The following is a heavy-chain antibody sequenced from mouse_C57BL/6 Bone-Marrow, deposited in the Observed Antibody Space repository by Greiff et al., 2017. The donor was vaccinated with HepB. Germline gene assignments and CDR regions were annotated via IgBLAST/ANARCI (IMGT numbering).Heavy chain of an antibody. V-gene: IGHV5-15*01. Sequence: EVKLVESGGGLVQPGGSLKLSCAASGFTFSDYGMAWVRQSPRKGPEWVAFISNLAYSIYYADTVTGRFTISGENAKNTLYLEMSSPRSEDTAMYYCARHYGNYGMDYWGQGTSVTVSS. J-gene: IGHJ4*01. D-gene: IGHD2-1*01. CDR2: ISNLAYSI. CDR1: GFTFSDYG. CDR3: ARHYGNYGMDY.